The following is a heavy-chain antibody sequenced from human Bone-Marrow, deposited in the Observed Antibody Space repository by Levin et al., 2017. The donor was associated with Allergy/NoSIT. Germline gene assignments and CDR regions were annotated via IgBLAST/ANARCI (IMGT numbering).Heavy chain of an antibody. D-gene: IGHD5-12*01. V-gene: IGHV1-69*13. CDR2: LIPVFRTL. Sequence: SSVFFSFYSSFFPFLPSSLLWVRQAPGQGLEWMGNLIPVFRTLNYAQKFQGRVTITSSSSTSTAYMELSGLRSEDTAVYYCASETSGYELAYWGQGTLVTVSA. CDR1: FFPFLPSS. CDR3: ASETSGYELAY. J-gene: IGHJ4*02.